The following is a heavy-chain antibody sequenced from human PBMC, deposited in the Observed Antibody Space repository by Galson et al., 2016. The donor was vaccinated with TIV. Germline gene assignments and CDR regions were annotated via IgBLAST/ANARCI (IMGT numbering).Heavy chain of an antibody. J-gene: IGHJ5*02. CDR1: GFSFSTYT. D-gene: IGHD6-13*01. CDR2: ISSSNSHI. Sequence: SLRLSCAASGFSFSTYTMNWVRQAPGKGLEWVSSISSSNSHISYADSVKGRFTISRDNAKNSLYLQMNSLRTADTAVYYCAREYETGYSSSWYRFDPWGQGALVTVSS. V-gene: IGHV3-21*01. CDR3: AREYETGYSSSWYRFDP.